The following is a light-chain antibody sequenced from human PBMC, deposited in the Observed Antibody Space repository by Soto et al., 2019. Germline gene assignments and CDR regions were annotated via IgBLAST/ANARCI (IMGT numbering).Light chain of an antibody. CDR1: TSNIGSNA. Sequence: QSVLTQPPSASGTPGQRVTFSCSGSTSNIGSNAVNWYQQLPGTAPKLLIYSNDRRPSGVPDRVSGSKSGTSASLAISGLQSEDEADYYCTAWDDSLNGRLFGGGTKLTVL. CDR2: SND. V-gene: IGLV1-44*01. J-gene: IGLJ2*01. CDR3: TAWDDSLNGRL.